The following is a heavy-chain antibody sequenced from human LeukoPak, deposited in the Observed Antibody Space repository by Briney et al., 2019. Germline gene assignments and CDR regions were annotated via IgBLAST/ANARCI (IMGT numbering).Heavy chain of an antibody. CDR3: ARLYKDIVVVPAAKAGRSGFDY. D-gene: IGHD2-2*01. CDR1: GYSFTSYW. J-gene: IGHJ4*02. V-gene: IGHV5-51*01. Sequence: GESLKISRKGSGYSFTSYWIGWVRQLPGKGLEWMGIIYPGDSDTRYSPSFQGQVTISADKSISTAYLQWSSLKASDTAMYYCARLYKDIVVVPAAKAGRSGFDYWGQGTLVTASS. CDR2: IYPGDSDT.